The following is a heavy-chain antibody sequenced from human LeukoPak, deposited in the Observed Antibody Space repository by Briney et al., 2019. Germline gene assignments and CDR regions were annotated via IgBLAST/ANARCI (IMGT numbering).Heavy chain of an antibody. V-gene: IGHV3-21*01. D-gene: IGHD1-26*01. Sequence: GGSLRLSCAASGFTFSNYNMNWVRQAPGKGLEWVSSVSSSSSYIYYADSVKGRFTISRDNAKNSLYLQINSLRADDTAVYYCARDLVAATNLPFDYWGQGTLVTVSS. CDR3: ARDLVAATNLPFDY. CDR2: VSSSSSYI. J-gene: IGHJ4*02. CDR1: GFTFSNYN.